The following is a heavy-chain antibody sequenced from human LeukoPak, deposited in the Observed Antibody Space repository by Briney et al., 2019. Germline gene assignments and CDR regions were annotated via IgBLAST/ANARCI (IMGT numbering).Heavy chain of an antibody. V-gene: IGHV4-30-2*01. CDR2: IYHSGST. J-gene: IGHJ5*02. CDR1: GGSISSGGYY. Sequence: SQTLSLTCTVSGGSISSGGYYWSWIRQPPGKGLEWIGYIYHSGSTYYNPSLKSRVTISVDRSKNQFSLKLSSVTAADTAVYYCASQYSSSFGGWFDPWGQGTLVTVSS. D-gene: IGHD6-13*01. CDR3: ASQYSSSFGGWFDP.